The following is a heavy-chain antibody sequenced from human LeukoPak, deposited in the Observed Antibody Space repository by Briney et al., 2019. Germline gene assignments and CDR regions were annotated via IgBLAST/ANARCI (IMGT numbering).Heavy chain of an antibody. CDR2: ISYDGSNK. Sequence: GGSLRLSCAASGFTFSSYAMHWVRQAPGKGLEWVAVISYDGSNKYYADSVKGRFTISRDNSRNTLYLQMNSLRAEDTAVYYCARGSARQYLLYYYYGMDVWGQGTTVTASS. V-gene: IGHV3-30-3*01. CDR1: GFTFSSYA. J-gene: IGHJ6*02. CDR3: ARGSARQYLLYYYYGMDV. D-gene: IGHD6-6*01.